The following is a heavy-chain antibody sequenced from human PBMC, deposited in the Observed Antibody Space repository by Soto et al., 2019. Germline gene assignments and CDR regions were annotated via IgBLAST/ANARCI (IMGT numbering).Heavy chain of an antibody. CDR3: AKGASTTVFAFNDY. J-gene: IGHJ4*02. Sequence: EVQLVESGGGLVQPGRSLRLSCAASGFTFDDYAMHWVRQGPGKGLEWVSSISWNSGNLGYADSVKGRFTISRDNAKNSLYLQKNSLRGEDTALYYRAKGASTTVFAFNDYWGQGTLVTVSS. D-gene: IGHD4-17*01. V-gene: IGHV3-9*01. CDR2: ISWNSGNL. CDR1: GFTFDDYA.